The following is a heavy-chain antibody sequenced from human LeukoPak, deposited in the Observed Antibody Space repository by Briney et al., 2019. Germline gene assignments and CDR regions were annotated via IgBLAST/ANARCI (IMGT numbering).Heavy chain of an antibody. J-gene: IGHJ4*02. D-gene: IGHD5-18*01. CDR1: GGSISSGGYY. Sequence: SETLSLTCTVSGGSISSGGYYWSWIPQHPGKGLEWIGYIYYSGSTYYNPSLKSRVTISVDTSKNQFSLKLSSVTAADTAVYYCARGAHLRDTAMGFDYWGQGTLVTVSS. V-gene: IGHV4-31*03. CDR3: ARGAHLRDTAMGFDY. CDR2: IYYSGST.